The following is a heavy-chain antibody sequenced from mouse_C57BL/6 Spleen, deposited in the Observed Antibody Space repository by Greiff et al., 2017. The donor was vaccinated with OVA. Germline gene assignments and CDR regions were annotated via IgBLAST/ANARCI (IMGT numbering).Heavy chain of an antibody. V-gene: IGHV1-26*01. CDR1: GYTFTDYY. CDR2: INPNNGGT. Sequence: EVQLQQSGPELVKPGASVKISCKASGYTFTDYYMNWVKQSHGKSLEWIGDINPNNGGTSYNPKFKGKAPLTVDKSSSTAYMELRRLTAEDSAVYYCARGVTTASFDYWGQGTTLTVSS. CDR3: ARGVTTASFDY. D-gene: IGHD2-12*01. J-gene: IGHJ2*01.